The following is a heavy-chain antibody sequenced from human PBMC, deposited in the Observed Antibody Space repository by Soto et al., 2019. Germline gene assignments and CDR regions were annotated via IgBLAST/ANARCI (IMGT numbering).Heavy chain of an antibody. Sequence: QLQLQESGPGLVKPSETLSLTCTVSGDSISSSRYYWAWIRQPPGKGLEWVGSIFYSGDTYYNPSLKSRVTISVDTSKNQFSLKLTSVTAADTAIYYCARSALVLATLKILDFWGQGSLVTVSS. CDR3: ARSALVLATLKILDF. CDR2: IFYSGDT. V-gene: IGHV4-39*01. CDR1: GDSISSSRYY. D-gene: IGHD1-26*01. J-gene: IGHJ4*02.